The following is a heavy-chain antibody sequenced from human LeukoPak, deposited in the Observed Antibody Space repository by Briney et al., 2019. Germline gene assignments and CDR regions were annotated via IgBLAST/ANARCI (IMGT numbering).Heavy chain of an antibody. Sequence: GGSLRLSCAASGFTFTSYPMPWVRQAPGKGLEWVSGISGGGDITKYADSVKGRFTISRDKSKNELYLQMNSLRAEDTAIYYCARAGAVWSFDYWGQGTLVTVS. D-gene: IGHD1-26*01. CDR2: ISGGGDIT. CDR3: ARAGAVWSFDY. J-gene: IGHJ4*02. V-gene: IGHV3-23*01. CDR1: GFTFTSYP.